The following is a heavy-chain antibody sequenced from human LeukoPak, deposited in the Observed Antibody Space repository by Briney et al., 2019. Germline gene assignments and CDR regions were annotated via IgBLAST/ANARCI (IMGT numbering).Heavy chain of an antibody. Sequence: GSLRLSCAASGFTFSDYYMSWIRQAPGKGLEWISYISNSGSIIYYTGSVKGRFSTSRDNAKNSLYLQMNSLRAEDTAVYYCATGAAPGHWGQGTQVTVSS. CDR1: GFTFSDYY. V-gene: IGHV3-11*01. J-gene: IGHJ4*02. CDR2: ISNSGSII. CDR3: ATGAAPGH. D-gene: IGHD3-10*01.